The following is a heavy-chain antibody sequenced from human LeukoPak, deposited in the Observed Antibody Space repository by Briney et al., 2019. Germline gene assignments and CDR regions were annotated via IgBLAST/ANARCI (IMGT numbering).Heavy chain of an antibody. Sequence: ASVKVSCTASGYTFTGYYMHWVRQAPGQGLEWMGWINPNSGGTNYAQKFQGWVTMTRDTSISTAYMELSRLRSDDTAVYYCATVDYGDYGGIDYWGQGTLVTVSS. CDR3: ATVDYGDYGGIDY. CDR1: GYTFTGYY. J-gene: IGHJ4*02. V-gene: IGHV1-2*04. CDR2: INPNSGGT. D-gene: IGHD4-17*01.